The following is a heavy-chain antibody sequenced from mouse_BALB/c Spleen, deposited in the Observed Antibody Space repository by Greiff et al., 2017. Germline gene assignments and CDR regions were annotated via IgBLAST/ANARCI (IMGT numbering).Heavy chain of an antibody. CDR1: GFTFSDYY. V-gene: IGHV5-4*02. CDR3: ARGIYDGYYYAMDY. CDR2: ISDGGSYT. D-gene: IGHD2-3*01. Sequence: EVKLVESGGGLVKPGGSLKLSCAASGFTFSDYYMYWVRQTPEKRLEWVATISDGGSYTYYPDSVKGRFTISRDNAKNNLYLQMSSLKSEDTAMYYCARGIYDGYYYAMDYWGQGTSVTVSS. J-gene: IGHJ4*01.